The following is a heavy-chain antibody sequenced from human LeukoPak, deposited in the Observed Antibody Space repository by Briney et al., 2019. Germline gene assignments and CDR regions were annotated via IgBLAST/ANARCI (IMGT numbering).Heavy chain of an antibody. CDR2: IKQDGSEK. D-gene: IGHD3-10*01. Sequence: GGPLRLSCAASGFTFSSYWMSWVRQAPGKGLEWVANIKQDGSEKYYVDSVKGRFTISRDNAKNSLYLQMNSLRAEDTAVYYCARVGYYYGSGSYYFYYYMDVWGKGTTVTISS. CDR1: GFTFSSYW. J-gene: IGHJ6*03. V-gene: IGHV3-7*01. CDR3: ARVGYYYGSGSYYFYYYMDV.